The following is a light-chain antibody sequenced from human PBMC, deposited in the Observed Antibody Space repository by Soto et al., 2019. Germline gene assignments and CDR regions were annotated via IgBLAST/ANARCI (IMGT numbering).Light chain of an antibody. CDR1: QSVRSN. Sequence: EIVLTQSPATLSVSPAERVTLSSRASQSVRSNLAWYQQKPGQAPRLLIFGASTRATNIPARFSASGSGTEFTLTISSLQSEDFAVYYCQQYINWPPLTFGGGTKVDIK. CDR2: GAS. J-gene: IGKJ4*01. V-gene: IGKV3-15*01. CDR3: QQYINWPPLT.